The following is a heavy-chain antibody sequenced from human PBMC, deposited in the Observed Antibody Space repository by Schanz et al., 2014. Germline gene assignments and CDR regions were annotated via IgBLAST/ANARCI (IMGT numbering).Heavy chain of an antibody. CDR1: GFTISSYW. Sequence: EVHLVESGGGLVQPGGSLRLSCAASGFTISSYWMHWVRQVPGKGLVWVSRIKSDGSSTSYADSVKGRFTISRDNAKNTLYLQMNSLRAEDTAVYYCARPALWFGDNCFDPWGQGTLVTVSS. J-gene: IGHJ5*02. CDR3: ARPALWFGDNCFDP. D-gene: IGHD3-10*01. CDR2: IKSDGSST. V-gene: IGHV3-74*02.